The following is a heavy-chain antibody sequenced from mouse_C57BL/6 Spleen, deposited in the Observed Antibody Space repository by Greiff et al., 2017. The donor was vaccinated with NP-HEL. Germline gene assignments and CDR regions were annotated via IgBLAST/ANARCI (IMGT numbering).Heavy chain of an antibody. CDR3: ASTTAYAMDY. J-gene: IGHJ4*01. CDR1: GYTFTSYW. CDR2: INPSRGYT. V-gene: IGHV1-7*01. Sequence: VQLQESGAELAKPGASVTLSCKASGYTFTSYWMHWGKPRPGPGLEWIGYINPSRGYTKYNQKFKDKATLTADKSSSTAYMQLSSLTYEDSAVYYCASTTAYAMDYWGQGTSVTVSS. D-gene: IGHD1-2*01.